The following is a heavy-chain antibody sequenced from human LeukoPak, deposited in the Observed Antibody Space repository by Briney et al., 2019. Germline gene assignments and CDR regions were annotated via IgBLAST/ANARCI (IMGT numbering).Heavy chain of an antibody. Sequence: ASVKVSCKTSGYSFTDYYMHWVRQAPGQGLEWMGWISPNSGGTSAAQKFQGRVTMTRDTSITTVYMEVSWLTSDDTAIYYCARADRLHGGPYLIGPWGQGTLVTVSS. V-gene: IGHV1-2*02. CDR3: ARADRLHGGPYLIGP. CDR1: GYSFTDYY. J-gene: IGHJ5*02. D-gene: IGHD2-21*01. CDR2: ISPNSGGT.